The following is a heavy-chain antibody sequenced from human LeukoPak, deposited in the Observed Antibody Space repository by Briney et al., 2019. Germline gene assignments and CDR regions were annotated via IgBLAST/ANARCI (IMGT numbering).Heavy chain of an antibody. J-gene: IGHJ4*02. V-gene: IGHV1-46*01. Sequence: ASVKVSCKASGYTFTSNYIHWVRQAPGQGLEWMGMIYPRDGSTSYAQKFQGRVTVTRGTSTSTVHMELSGLRSEDTAVYCCARDQEGFDYWGQGTLVTVSS. CDR3: ARDQEGFDY. CDR1: GYTFTSNY. CDR2: IYPRDGST.